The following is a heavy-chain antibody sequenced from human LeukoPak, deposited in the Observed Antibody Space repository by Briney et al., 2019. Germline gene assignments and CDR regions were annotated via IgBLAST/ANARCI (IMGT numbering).Heavy chain of an antibody. CDR1: GFTFSSYG. CDR3: ARDAGDTAMVDNWFDP. CDR2: IWYDGSNK. V-gene: IGHV3-33*01. J-gene: IGHJ5*02. D-gene: IGHD5-18*01. Sequence: GRSLRLSCAASGFTFSSYGMHWVRQAPGKGLEWVAVIWYDGSNKYYADSVKGRFTISRDNSKNTLYLQMNSLRAGDTAVYYCARDAGDTAMVDNWFDPWGQGTLVTVSS.